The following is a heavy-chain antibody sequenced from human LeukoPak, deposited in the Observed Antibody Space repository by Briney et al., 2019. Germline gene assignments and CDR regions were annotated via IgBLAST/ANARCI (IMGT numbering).Heavy chain of an antibody. Sequence: SETLSLTCTVSGDSISSTYYYWAWIRQSPGKGLEWIASIYYSGSTYHNPSLESRVTISIDTSKNQFFLKLSFVTAADTAVYYCASPPHHYGRRGYSAHWWGQGTLVTVSS. CDR1: GDSISSTYYY. J-gene: IGHJ1*01. CDR2: IYYSGST. CDR3: ASPPHHYGRRGYSAHW. V-gene: IGHV4-39*01. D-gene: IGHD3-22*01.